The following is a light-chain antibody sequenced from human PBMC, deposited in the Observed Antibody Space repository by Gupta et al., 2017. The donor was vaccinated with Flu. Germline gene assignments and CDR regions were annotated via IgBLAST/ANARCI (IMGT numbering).Light chain of an antibody. CDR1: NIETKS. CDR3: QVWDSFSDPEV. CDR2: DDS. Sequence: SYELTQPPSVSVAPGQTARISCGGSNIETKSVHWYQHKPGQAPVLVVFDDSDRPSGIPERFSGSNSGNTATLTIXRXEAGDEXDYYCQVWDSFSDPEVFGTGTKVTVL. J-gene: IGLJ1*01. V-gene: IGLV3-21*02.